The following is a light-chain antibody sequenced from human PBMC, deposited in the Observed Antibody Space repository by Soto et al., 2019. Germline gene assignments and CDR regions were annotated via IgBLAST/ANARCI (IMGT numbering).Light chain of an antibody. CDR2: GAS. CDR3: QQYNNWPGT. Sequence: EIVLPQSPGTLSVSPGERATLSCRASQSDSSKLAWHPQKPGQAPRLLLYGASTGATGIPARFSGSGSETEFTLCISSLQSEDLAVDYCQQYNNWPGTFGQGTKVESK. J-gene: IGKJ1*01. CDR1: QSDSSK. V-gene: IGKV3-15*01.